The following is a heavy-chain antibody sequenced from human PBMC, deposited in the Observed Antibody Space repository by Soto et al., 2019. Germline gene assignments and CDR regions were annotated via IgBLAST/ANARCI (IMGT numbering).Heavy chain of an antibody. CDR2: INAGNGNT. CDR3: ARGDSSSWYLRPAGPKNFDY. Sequence: GASVKVSCKASGYTFTSYAMHWVRQAPGQRLEWMGWINAGNGNTKYSQKFQGRVTITRDTSASTAYMELSSLRSEDTAVYYCARGDSSSWYLRPAGPKNFDYWGQGTLVTVSS. J-gene: IGHJ4*02. CDR1: GYTFTSYA. D-gene: IGHD6-13*01. V-gene: IGHV1-3*01.